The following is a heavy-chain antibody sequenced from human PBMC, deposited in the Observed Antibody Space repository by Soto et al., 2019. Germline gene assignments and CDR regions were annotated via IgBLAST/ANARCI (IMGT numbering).Heavy chain of an antibody. V-gene: IGHV3-33*01. Sequence: GGSLRLSCAASGFTFSSYGMHWVRQAPGKGLEWVAVIWYDGSNKYYADSVKGRFTISRDNSKNTLYLQMNSLRAEDTAVYYCARDRGSGSYSHMDGWGQGTTVTVSS. D-gene: IGHD1-26*01. CDR3: ARDRGSGSYSHMDG. CDR1: GFTFSSYG. J-gene: IGHJ6*01. CDR2: IWYDGSNK.